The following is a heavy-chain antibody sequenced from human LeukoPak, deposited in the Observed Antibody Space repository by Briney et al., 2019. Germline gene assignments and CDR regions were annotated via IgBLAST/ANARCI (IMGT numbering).Heavy chain of an antibody. V-gene: IGHV3-23*01. D-gene: IGHD5-12*01. CDR3: AGAVDIAPKDLDI. CDR2: ITGTAGST. Sequence: GGSLRLSCAGSGFTFSNYAMTWVRQAPGKGLEWVSSITGTAGSTYDADSVKGRFTISRDNSKNTLYLQMNSLRAEDTAVYYCAGAVDIAPKDLDIWGQGTMVTVSS. CDR1: GFTFSNYA. J-gene: IGHJ3*02.